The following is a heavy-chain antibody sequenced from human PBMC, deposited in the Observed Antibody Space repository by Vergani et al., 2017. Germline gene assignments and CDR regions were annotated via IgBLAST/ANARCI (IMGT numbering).Heavy chain of an antibody. CDR3: ARDFLTRVTTLDYYYMGV. Sequence: QVQLVESGGGEVQPGRSLRLSCSAAGFPFSDYGVHWVRQAPGKGLEWVSVISYDGNKKNYADSVKGRFTQSRDNSKNTLYLEMNALRAEDTAVYYCARDFLTRVTTLDYYYMGVWGKGTTVTVSS. CDR2: ISYDGNKK. D-gene: IGHD1-1*01. V-gene: IGHV3-30*03. J-gene: IGHJ6*03. CDR1: GFPFSDYG.